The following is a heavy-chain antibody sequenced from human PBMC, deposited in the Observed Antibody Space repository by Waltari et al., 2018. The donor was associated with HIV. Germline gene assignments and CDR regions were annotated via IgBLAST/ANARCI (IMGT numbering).Heavy chain of an antibody. CDR1: GGSISVYY. D-gene: IGHD3-22*01. Sequence: QVQLRESGPGLVKPSETLSLTCTVSGGSISVYYWSWIRQPPGKGLEWIGYIHYSGRSDYRPSLKSRVTISVDTSKNQFSLKLRSVTAADTAVYYCARGHYYDGSGAYYYYGMDVWGQGTTVTFS. CDR3: ARGHYYDGSGAYYYYGMDV. V-gene: IGHV4-59*01. J-gene: IGHJ6*02. CDR2: IHYSGRS.